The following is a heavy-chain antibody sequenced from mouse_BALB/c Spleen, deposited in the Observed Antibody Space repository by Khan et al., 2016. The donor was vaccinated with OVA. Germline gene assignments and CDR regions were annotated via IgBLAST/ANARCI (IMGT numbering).Heavy chain of an antibody. CDR1: GYSITSGYA. J-gene: IGHJ2*01. CDR3: ARGNYYGYYFDY. D-gene: IGHD1-1*01. CDR2: ISYSGVT. Sequence: EVKLQESGPGLVKPSQSLSLTCTVTGYSITSGYAWNWIRQFPGNKLGWMGYISYSGVTSYTPSLKSRISITRDTSKNQFFLQLNSVTTEDTATYYCARGNYYGYYFDYWGQGTTLTVSS. V-gene: IGHV3-2*02.